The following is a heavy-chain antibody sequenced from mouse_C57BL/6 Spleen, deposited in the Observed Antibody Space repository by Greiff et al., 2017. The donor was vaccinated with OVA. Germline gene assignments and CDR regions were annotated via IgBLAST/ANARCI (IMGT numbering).Heavy chain of an antibody. CDR2: IYPGNGDT. J-gene: IGHJ4*01. V-gene: IGHV1-5*01. CDR1: GYTFTSYW. Sequence: EVLLVESGTVLVRPGASVKMSCKTSGYTFTSYWMHWVKQRPGQGLEWIGAIYPGNGDTSYNPKFKGKATLTADTSASTAYMELSSLTNEDSAVSYCANSRGIYDGYYWDMDDWGQGTSVTVSS. CDR3: ANSRGIYDGYYWDMDD. D-gene: IGHD2-3*01.